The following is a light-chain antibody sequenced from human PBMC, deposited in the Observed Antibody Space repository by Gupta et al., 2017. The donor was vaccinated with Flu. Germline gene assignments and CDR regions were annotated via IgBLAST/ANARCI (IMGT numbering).Light chain of an antibody. Sequence: DIQMTQSPSSLSASVGDRVTITCQASHHISNYLDWYQQKPGKAPKILIYDASSLETGVPSRFSGSGSGTDFTLTITSLQPEDVATYYCQQDGNLPITFGRGTKLEIK. J-gene: IGKJ4*01. CDR2: DAS. CDR1: HHISNY. CDR3: QQDGNLPIT. V-gene: IGKV1-33*01.